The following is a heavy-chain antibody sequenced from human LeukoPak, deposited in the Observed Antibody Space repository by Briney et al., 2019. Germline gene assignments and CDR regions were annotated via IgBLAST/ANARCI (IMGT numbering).Heavy chain of an antibody. CDR2: IKQDGSEK. V-gene: IGHV3-7*01. CDR3: ARMGMLYYYYYGMDV. D-gene: IGHD2-8*01. Sequence: GGSLRLSCAASGFSFRDYWMSWVRQAPGKGLEWVANIKQDGSEKYYVDSVKGRFTISRDNAKNSLYLQMNSLRAEDTAVYYCARMGMLYYYYYGMDVWGQGTTVTVSS. J-gene: IGHJ6*02. CDR1: GFSFRDYW.